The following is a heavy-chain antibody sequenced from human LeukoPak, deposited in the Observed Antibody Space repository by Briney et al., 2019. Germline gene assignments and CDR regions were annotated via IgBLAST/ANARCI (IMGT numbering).Heavy chain of an antibody. J-gene: IGHJ4*02. Sequence: PGGSLRLSCAASGFTFSSYSMNWVRQAPGKGLEWVSSISSSSSYIYYADSVKGRFTISRDNSKNTVYLHMNSLRVEDTAVYYCAKDWIQFNRVFDCFDSWAREPWSPSPQ. V-gene: IGHV3-21*04. CDR3: AKDWIQFNRVFDCFDS. D-gene: IGHD2-21*01. CDR2: ISSSSSYI. CDR1: GFTFSSYS.